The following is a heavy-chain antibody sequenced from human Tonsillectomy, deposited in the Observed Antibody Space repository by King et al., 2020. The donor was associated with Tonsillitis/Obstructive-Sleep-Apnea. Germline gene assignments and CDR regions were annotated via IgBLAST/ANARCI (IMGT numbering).Heavy chain of an antibody. CDR3: AREAADAFDI. J-gene: IGHJ3*02. CDR1: GDSISSYY. V-gene: IGHV4-59*01. Sequence: QLQESGPGLVKPSETLSLTCTVSGDSISSYYWNWIRQPPGKGLEWIGYIYYSGSTNYNPSLKSRVTISVDTSKNQFSLKLSSVTAADTAVYYCAREAADAFDIWGQGTMVTVSS. CDR2: IYYSGST.